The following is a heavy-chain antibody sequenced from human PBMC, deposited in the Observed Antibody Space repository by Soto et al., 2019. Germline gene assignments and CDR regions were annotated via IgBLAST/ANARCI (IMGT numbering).Heavy chain of an antibody. D-gene: IGHD6-19*01. V-gene: IGHV3-66*01. J-gene: IGHJ4*02. CDR2: VHSGGNT. CDR1: GFAVSSNY. Sequence: GSLRLSCAASGFAVSSNYMTWVRQAPGKGLEWVSVVHSGGNTYYADSVKDRFTISRDNSKNTVYLQMSSLRAEDTALYYCATGGSGVFDYWGQGTLVTVSS. CDR3: ATGGSGVFDY.